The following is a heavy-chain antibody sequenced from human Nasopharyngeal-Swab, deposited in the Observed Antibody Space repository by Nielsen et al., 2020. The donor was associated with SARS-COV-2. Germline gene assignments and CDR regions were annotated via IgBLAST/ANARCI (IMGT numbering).Heavy chain of an antibody. D-gene: IGHD2-15*01. CDR3: TRCGGGCYSGRGY. J-gene: IGHJ4*02. CDR1: GFTFSDSA. V-gene: IGHV3-73*01. CDR2: IRSKGNTYAT. Sequence: GGSLRLSCAASGFTFSDSAIHWVRQASGKGLEWVGCIRSKGNTYATAYAASVKGRFIIFRDDPTNTAYLQMNSLKTEDTAVYYCTRCGGGCYSGRGYWGQGTLVTVSS.